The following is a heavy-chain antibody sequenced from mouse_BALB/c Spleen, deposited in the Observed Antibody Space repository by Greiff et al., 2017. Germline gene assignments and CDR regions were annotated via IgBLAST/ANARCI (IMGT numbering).Heavy chain of an antibody. J-gene: IGHJ3*01. CDR1: GYAFSSSW. V-gene: IGHV1-82*01. CDR2: IYPGDGDT. Sequence: VKLMESGPELVKPGASVKISCKASGYAFSSSWMNWVKQRPGQGLEWIGRIYPGDGDTNYNGKFKGKATLTADKSSSTAYMQLSSLTSVDSAVYFCARGEGAWFAYWGQGTLVTVSA. CDR3: ARGEGAWFAY.